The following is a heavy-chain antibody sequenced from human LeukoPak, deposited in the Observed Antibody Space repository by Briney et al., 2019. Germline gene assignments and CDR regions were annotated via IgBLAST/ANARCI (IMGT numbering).Heavy chain of an antibody. Sequence: QAGGSLRLSCAASGITVSTNYMSWVRQAPGKGLEWVSIIYSGGATFYADSVKGRFTISRENSKNTLWLQMNSLRAEDTAVYYCARLTVSYSPGYFDYWGQGTLVTVSS. J-gene: IGHJ4*02. CDR3: ARLTVSYSPGYFDY. CDR2: IYSGGAT. CDR1: GITVSTNY. V-gene: IGHV3-66*04. D-gene: IGHD2-8*01.